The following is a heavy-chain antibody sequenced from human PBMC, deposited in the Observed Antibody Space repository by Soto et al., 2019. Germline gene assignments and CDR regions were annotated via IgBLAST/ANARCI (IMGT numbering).Heavy chain of an antibody. CDR3: ARGGSGYVWFNEF. V-gene: IGHV1-69*01. D-gene: IGHD3-22*01. CDR2: IVPNVGTV. CDR1: GGTLSSFINYP. J-gene: IGHJ4*02. Sequence: QMQLVQSGAEVKKPGSSVKVSCKASGGTLSSFINYPINWVRQAPGQGLEWMGGIVPNVGTVNYAQKFQGRVTITADESTNTAYMDLSSLKSEDTAIYYCARGGSGYVWFNEFWGQGTLVTVSS.